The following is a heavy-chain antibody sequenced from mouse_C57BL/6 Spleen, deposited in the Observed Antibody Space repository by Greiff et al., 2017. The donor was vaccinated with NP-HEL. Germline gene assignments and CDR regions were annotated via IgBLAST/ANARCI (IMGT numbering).Heavy chain of an antibody. CDR3: ARCRYGSSYVDDY. J-gene: IGHJ2*01. D-gene: IGHD1-1*01. Sequence: QVQLQQPGAELVKPGASVKLSCKASGYTFTSYWMQWVKQRPGQGLEWIGEIDPSDSYTNYNQKFKGKATLTVDTSSSTAYMQLSSLTSEDSAVYYCARCRYGSSYVDDYWGQGTTLTVSS. V-gene: IGHV1-50*01. CDR2: IDPSDSYT. CDR1: GYTFTSYW.